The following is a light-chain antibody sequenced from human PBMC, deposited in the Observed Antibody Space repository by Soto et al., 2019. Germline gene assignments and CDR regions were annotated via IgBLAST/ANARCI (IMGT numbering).Light chain of an antibody. CDR3: CSYTSSSTYV. CDR1: RSDVGGYNY. J-gene: IGLJ1*01. Sequence: QSVLTQPASVSGSPGQSITISCTGTRSDVGGYNYVYWHQHHPGKAPKLIIYDVTNRPSGVSGRFSGSKSGNTASLTISGLQAEDEADYYCCSYTSSSTYVFGPGTKLTVL. V-gene: IGLV2-14*03. CDR2: DVT.